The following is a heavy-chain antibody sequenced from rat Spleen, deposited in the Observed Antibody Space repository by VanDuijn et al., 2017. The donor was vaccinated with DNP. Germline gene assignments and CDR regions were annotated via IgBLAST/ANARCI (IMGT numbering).Heavy chain of an antibody. CDR3: TRGANWEGNWFAY. CDR2: IIYDGSRT. Sequence: EVQLVESGGGLVQPGRSMSLSCTASGFTFNTYYMAWVRQAPTKGLEWVASIIYDGSRTFFRDSVKGRFTISRDNARNTLYLQMDSLRSEATATYYCTRGANWEGNWFAYWGQGTLVTVSS. CDR1: GFTFNTYY. V-gene: IGHV5-20*01. J-gene: IGHJ3*01. D-gene: IGHD5-1*01.